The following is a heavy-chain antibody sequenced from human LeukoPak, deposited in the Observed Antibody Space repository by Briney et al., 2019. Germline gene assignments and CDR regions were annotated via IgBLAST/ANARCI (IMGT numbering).Heavy chain of an antibody. Sequence: SETLSLTCTVSGGSISSGSYYWSWIRQPAGKGLEWIGRIYTSGSTNYNPSLKSRVTISVDTSKNQFSLKLSSVTAADTAVYYCARGLRFLEWLNWFDPWGQGTLVTVSS. J-gene: IGHJ5*02. CDR2: IYTSGST. V-gene: IGHV4-61*02. D-gene: IGHD3-3*01. CDR3: ARGLRFLEWLNWFDP. CDR1: GGSISSGSYY.